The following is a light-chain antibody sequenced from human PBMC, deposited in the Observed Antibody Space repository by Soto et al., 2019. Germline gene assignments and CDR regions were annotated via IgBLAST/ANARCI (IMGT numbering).Light chain of an antibody. CDR3: AAWDDSLNGPGV. CDR2: SNN. J-gene: IGLJ3*02. Sequence: QPVLTQPPSASGTPGQRVTISCSGSSSNIGTNYVYWYQQLPGTAAKLLIYSNNQRPSGVPDRFSGSKSGTSASLAISGLRSEDEADYFCAAWDDSLNGPGVFGGGTKLTVL. V-gene: IGLV1-47*01. CDR1: SSNIGTNY.